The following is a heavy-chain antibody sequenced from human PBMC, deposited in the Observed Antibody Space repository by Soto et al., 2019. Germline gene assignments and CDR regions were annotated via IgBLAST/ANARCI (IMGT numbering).Heavy chain of an antibody. CDR1: GYTFTGYY. Sequence: ASVKVSCKASGYTFTGYYMHWVRQAPGQGLEWMGWINPNSGGTNYAQKFQGRVTMTRDTSISTAYMELSRLRSDDTAVYYCARDFADSSGYYGRVDWFDPWGQGTLVTVSS. CDR3: ARDFADSSGYYGRVDWFDP. V-gene: IGHV1-2*02. J-gene: IGHJ5*02. D-gene: IGHD3-22*01. CDR2: INPNSGGT.